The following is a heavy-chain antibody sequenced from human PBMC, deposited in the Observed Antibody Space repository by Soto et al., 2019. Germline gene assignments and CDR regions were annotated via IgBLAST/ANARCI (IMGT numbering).Heavy chain of an antibody. CDR1: GGSISSGGYS. CDR3: ARGVTTVTTIDY. Sequence: SETLSLTCAVSGGSISSGGYSWSWIRQPPGKGLEWIGYFFHIGSTYYNPSLKSRFTISLDRSKTQFSLKLSSVTAADTAVYYCARGVTTVTTIDYWGQGTLVTVSS. V-gene: IGHV4-30-2*01. D-gene: IGHD4-17*01. J-gene: IGHJ4*02. CDR2: FFHIGST.